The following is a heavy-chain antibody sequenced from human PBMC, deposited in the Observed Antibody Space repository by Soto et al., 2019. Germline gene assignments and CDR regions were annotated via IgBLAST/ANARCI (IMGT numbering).Heavy chain of an antibody. D-gene: IGHD2-15*01. CDR1: GGSVSSGIYY. J-gene: IGHJ3*02. Sequence: PSETLSLTCTVSGGSVSSGIYYWSWIRQPPGKGLEWIGNIYYNGRTNHNPSLKSRVTMSVDTSKDQFSLKLSSVTAADTAVYYCARTPAVVQAAALLHAFDIWGQGTMVT. V-gene: IGHV4-61*01. CDR2: IYYNGRT. CDR3: ARTPAVVQAAALLHAFDI.